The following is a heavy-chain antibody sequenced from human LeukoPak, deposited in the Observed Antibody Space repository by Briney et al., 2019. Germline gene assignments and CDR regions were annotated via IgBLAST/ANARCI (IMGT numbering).Heavy chain of an antibody. CDR3: ARGHVGYSYGFDY. CDR1: GFTFSSNY. CDR2: IFSGGTI. Sequence: PGGSLRLSCVASGFTFSSNYMSWVRQAPGKGLEWVSVIFSGGTIYYADSVKGRFTISRDNSKNTLYLQMNSLRAEDTAVYYCARGHVGYSYGFDYWGQGTLVTVSS. V-gene: IGHV3-53*01. D-gene: IGHD5-18*01. J-gene: IGHJ4*02.